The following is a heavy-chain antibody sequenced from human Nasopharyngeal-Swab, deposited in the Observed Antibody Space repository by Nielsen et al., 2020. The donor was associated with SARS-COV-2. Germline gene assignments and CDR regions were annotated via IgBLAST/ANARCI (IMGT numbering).Heavy chain of an antibody. Sequence: GESLKISCAASGFTFSSYSMNWVRQAPGKGLEWVSSISSSSSYIYYADSVKGRFTISRDNAKNSLYLQMNSLRAEDTAVYYCAKDGEEQQLVRYFQHWGQGTLVTVSS. V-gene: IGHV3-21*04. CDR2: ISSSSSYI. CDR3: AKDGEEQQLVRYFQH. D-gene: IGHD6-13*01. J-gene: IGHJ1*01. CDR1: GFTFSSYS.